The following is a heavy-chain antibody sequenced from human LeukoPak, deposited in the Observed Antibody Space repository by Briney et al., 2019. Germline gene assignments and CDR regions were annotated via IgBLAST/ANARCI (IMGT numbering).Heavy chain of an antibody. Sequence: SETLSLTCTVSGGSISSYYWSWIRQPPGKGLEWIGYIYYSGSTNYNPSLKSRVTISVDTSKNQFSLKLSSVTAADTAVYYCARRVYFGTYYFDYWGQGTLATVSS. CDR3: ARRVYFGTYYFDY. CDR2: IYYSGST. D-gene: IGHD3-9*01. V-gene: IGHV4-59*01. CDR1: GGSISSYY. J-gene: IGHJ4*02.